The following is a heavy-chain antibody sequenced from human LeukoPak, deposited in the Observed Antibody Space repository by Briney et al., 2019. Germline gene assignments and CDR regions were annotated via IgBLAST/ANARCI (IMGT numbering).Heavy chain of an antibody. CDR1: GFTFSSYA. CDR2: ISYDGSNK. J-gene: IGHJ4*02. CDR3: AKDSSARIVGATYDY. D-gene: IGHD1-26*01. V-gene: IGHV3-30*04. Sequence: GGSLRLSCAASGFTFSSYAMHWVRQAPGKGLEWVAVISYDGSNKYYADSVKGRFTISRDNSKNTLYLQMNSLRAEDTAVYYCAKDSSARIVGATYDYWGQGTLVTVSS.